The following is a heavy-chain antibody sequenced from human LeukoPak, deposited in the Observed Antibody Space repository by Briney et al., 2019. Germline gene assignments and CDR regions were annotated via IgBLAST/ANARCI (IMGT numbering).Heavy chain of an antibody. CDR1: GYNFTSHW. D-gene: IGHD1-26*01. CDR3: ARLDSGSYPTPYYYYGMDV. Sequence: HGESLKISCKGSGYNFTSHWIGWVRQMPGKGLEWMGIIYPGDSDTRYSPSFQGQVTISADKSISTAYLQWSSLKASDTAMYYCARLDSGSYPTPYYYYGMDVWGQGTTVTVSS. J-gene: IGHJ6*02. CDR2: IYPGDSDT. V-gene: IGHV5-51*01.